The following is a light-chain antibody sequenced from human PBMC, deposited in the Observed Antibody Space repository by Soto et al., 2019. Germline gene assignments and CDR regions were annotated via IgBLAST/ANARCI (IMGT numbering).Light chain of an antibody. CDR3: QSYDTSLRGSL. CDR1: SSNIGAPYD. Sequence: QSVLTQPPSVSGAPGQRVTISCTGSSSNIGAPYDVNWYQQLPGKSPKLLIYGNSNRPSGVPDRFSGSKAGTSASLAITGLQAEDEADYYCQSYDTSLRGSLFGGGTQLTVL. J-gene: IGLJ2*01. V-gene: IGLV1-40*01. CDR2: GNS.